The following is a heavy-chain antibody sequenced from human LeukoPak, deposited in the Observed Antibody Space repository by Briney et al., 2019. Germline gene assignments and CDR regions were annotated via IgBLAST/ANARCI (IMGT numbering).Heavy chain of an antibody. J-gene: IGHJ4*02. CDR2: ISSSGDTI. V-gene: IGHV3-48*04. CDR1: SFTFSSYS. Sequence: PGGSLRLSCAASSFTFSSYSMNWVRQAPGKGLEWVSFISSSGDTIYYADSVKGRFTISRDNAKSSLYLQMNSLRAEDTAVYYCAKVVGGNSDYWGQGTLVTVSS. D-gene: IGHD4-23*01. CDR3: AKVVGGNSDY.